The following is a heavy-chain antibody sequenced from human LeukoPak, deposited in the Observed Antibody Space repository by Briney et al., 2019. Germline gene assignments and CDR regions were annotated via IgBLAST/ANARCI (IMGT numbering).Heavy chain of an antibody. CDR1: GGSISGSSYY. Sequence: SETLSLTCTVSGGSISGSSYYWGWIRQPPGKGLEWIGSIYYSGSTYYNPSLKSRVTISVDTSKNQFSLKLSSVTAADTAVYYCRTQWLDTFDYWGQGTLVTVSS. CDR2: IYYSGST. V-gene: IGHV4-39*07. D-gene: IGHD6-19*01. J-gene: IGHJ4*02. CDR3: RTQWLDTFDY.